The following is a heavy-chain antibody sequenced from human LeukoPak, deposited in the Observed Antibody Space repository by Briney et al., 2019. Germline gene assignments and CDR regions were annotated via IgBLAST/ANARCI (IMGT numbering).Heavy chain of an antibody. CDR1: GGSISSYY. D-gene: IGHD3-10*01. CDR2: IYTSGST. V-gene: IGHV4-4*07. J-gene: IGHJ6*02. Sequence: SETLSLTCTVSGGSISSYYWSWIRQPAGKGLEWIGRIYTSGSTNYNPSLKSRVTMSVDTSKNQFSLKLSSVTAADTAVYYCAREGLLWVGEEDYYYYGVDVWGQGTTVTVSS. CDR3: AREGLLWVGEEDYYYYGVDV.